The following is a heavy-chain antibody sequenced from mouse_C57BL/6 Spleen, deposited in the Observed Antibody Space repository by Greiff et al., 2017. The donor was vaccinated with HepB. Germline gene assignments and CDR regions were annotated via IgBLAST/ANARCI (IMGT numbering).Heavy chain of an antibody. D-gene: IGHD1-1*01. Sequence: VRPGASVTLSCKASGYTFTDYEMHWVKQTPVHGLEWIGAIDPETGGTAYNQKFKGKAILTADKSSSTAYMELRSLTSEDSAVYYCTRSYYGSSLFAYWGQGTLVTVSA. CDR1: GYTFTDYE. J-gene: IGHJ3*01. CDR3: TRSYYGSSLFAY. V-gene: IGHV1-15*01. CDR2: IDPETGGT.